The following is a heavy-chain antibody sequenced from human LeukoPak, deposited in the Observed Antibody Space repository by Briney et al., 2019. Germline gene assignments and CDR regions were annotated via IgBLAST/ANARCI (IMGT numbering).Heavy chain of an antibody. CDR3: ARDLKDIWIFDY. V-gene: IGHV3-21*01. Sequence: GGSLRLSCAASGFTFSSYSMNWVRQAPGKGLEWVSSISSSSSYIYYADSVKGRFTISRDNAKNSLYLQMNSLRAEDTAVYYCARDLKDIWIFDYRGQGTLVTVSS. CDR2: ISSSSSYI. D-gene: IGHD2-15*01. CDR1: GFTFSSYS. J-gene: IGHJ4*02.